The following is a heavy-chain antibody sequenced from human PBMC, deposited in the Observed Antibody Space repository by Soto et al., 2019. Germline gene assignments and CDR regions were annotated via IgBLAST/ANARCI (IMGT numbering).Heavy chain of an antibody. D-gene: IGHD1-26*01. CDR1: GGSISSGGYY. J-gene: IGHJ4*02. V-gene: IGHV4-31*03. CDR2: IYYSGST. Sequence: QVQLQESGPGLVKPSQTLSLTCTVSGGSISSGGYYWSWIRQHPGKGLEWIGYIYYSGSTYYNPSLKSRVTISVDTSKNQFSLKLSSVTAADTAAYYCASDQVEWELEYYFDYWGQGTLVTVSS. CDR3: ASDQVEWELEYYFDY.